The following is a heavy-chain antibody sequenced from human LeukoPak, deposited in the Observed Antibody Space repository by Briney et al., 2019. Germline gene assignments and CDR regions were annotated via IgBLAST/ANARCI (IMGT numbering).Heavy chain of an antibody. J-gene: IGHJ5*02. CDR3: ARALCINGVCEWFDP. Sequence: SQTLSLTCTVSGGSISSGSYFWSWIRQPAGKGLEWIGRIYTSGSTNYNPSLKTRVTISADTSKNQFSLKLRSVTAADTAVYYCARALCINGVCEWFDPWGQGSLVTVSS. CDR2: IYTSGST. V-gene: IGHV4-61*02. CDR1: GGSISSGSYF. D-gene: IGHD2-8*01.